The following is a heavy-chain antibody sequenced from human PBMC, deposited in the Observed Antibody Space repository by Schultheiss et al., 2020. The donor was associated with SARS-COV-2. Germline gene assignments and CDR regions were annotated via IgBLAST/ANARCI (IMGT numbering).Heavy chain of an antibody. J-gene: IGHJ5*02. CDR3: ARVGSEGYGDSTGDP. Sequence: SQTLSLTCTVSGGSVSSGGYYWSWIRQPPGKGLEWIGYIYYSGSTNYNPSLKSRVTISVDTSQNQFSLKLRSVTAADTAVYYCARVGSEGYGDSTGDPWGQGTLVTVSS. CDR1: GGSVSSGGYY. V-gene: IGHV4-61*08. CDR2: IYYSGST. D-gene: IGHD4-17*01.